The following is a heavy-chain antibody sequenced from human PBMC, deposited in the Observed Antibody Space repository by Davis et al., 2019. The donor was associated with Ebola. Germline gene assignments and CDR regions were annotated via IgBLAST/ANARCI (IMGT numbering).Heavy chain of an antibody. J-gene: IGHJ4*02. CDR2: ISSSSSYI. CDR1: GFTFSSYS. D-gene: IGHD3-22*01. V-gene: IGHV3-21*04. Sequence: GESLKISCAASGFTFSSYSMNWVRQAPGKGLEWVSSISSSSSYIYYADSVKGRFTISRDNAKNSLYLQMNSLRAGDKALYYCARARGWGIEDSSDYWGQGTLVTVSS. CDR3: ARARGWGIEDSSDY.